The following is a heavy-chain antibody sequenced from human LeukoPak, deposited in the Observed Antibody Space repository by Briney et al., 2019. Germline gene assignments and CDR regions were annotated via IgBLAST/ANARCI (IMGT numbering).Heavy chain of an antibody. CDR2: ITGGHYAT. V-gene: IGHV3-23*01. D-gene: IGHD4-17*01. CDR3: TKDPNGDYIGAFDP. CDR1: GFSFSSFA. J-gene: IGHJ5*02. Sequence: GGSLRLSCAASGFSFSSFAMTWVRQAPGKGLEWVSSITGGHYATYNTDSVKGRFTISRDNAKNTRYLQMNSLRADDTAIYYCTKDPNGDYIGAFDPWGQGTLVTVSS.